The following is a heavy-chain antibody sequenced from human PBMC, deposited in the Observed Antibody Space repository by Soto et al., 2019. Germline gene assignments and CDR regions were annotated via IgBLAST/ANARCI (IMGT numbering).Heavy chain of an antibody. CDR2: LTGSGGTT. CDR1: GFTFSSYA. J-gene: IGHJ3*01. D-gene: IGHD2-15*01. Sequence: EVQLLESGGGLVQPGGSLRLSCAASGFTFSSYAMSWVRQAPGKGLEWVSALTGSGGTTYYADSVKGRFTISRDNSKNTVYLQMNSLRAEDTAVYYCAKGGDEVVATHKDAFDVWGHGTKVTVSS. CDR3: AKGGDEVVATHKDAFDV. V-gene: IGHV3-23*01.